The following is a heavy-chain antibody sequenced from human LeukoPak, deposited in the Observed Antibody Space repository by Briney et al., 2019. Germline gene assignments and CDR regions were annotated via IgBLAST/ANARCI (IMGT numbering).Heavy chain of an antibody. CDR2: IWNDGSNK. D-gene: IGHD3-3*01. V-gene: IGHV3-33*06. CDR1: GFTFSTYG. J-gene: IGHJ3*02. CDR3: AKDYSRDGYYADTFHI. Sequence: GGSLRLSCEASGFTFSTYGMHWVRQAPGKGLEWVAVIWNDGSNKYYADSVKGRSTISRDNSKNTLYLQMNSLRVEDTAVYYCAKDYSRDGYYADTFHIWGQGTMVTVSS.